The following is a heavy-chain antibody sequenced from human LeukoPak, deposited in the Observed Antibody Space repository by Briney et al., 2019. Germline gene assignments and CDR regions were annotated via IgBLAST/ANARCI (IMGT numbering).Heavy chain of an antibody. V-gene: IGHV3-53*05. CDR2: IYSGGST. CDR3: ARVPIPPYSSSWYQPFDY. CDR1: GFTVSSNY. J-gene: IGHJ4*02. D-gene: IGHD6-13*01. Sequence: GGSLRLSCAASGFTVSSNYMSWVRQAPGKGLEWVSVIYSGGSTYYADSVKGRFTISRDNSKNTLYLQMNSLRSDDSAVYFCARVPIPPYSSSWYQPFDYWGQGTLVTVSS.